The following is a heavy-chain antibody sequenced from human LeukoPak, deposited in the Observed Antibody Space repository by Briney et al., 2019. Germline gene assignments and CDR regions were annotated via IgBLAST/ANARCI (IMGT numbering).Heavy chain of an antibody. CDR3: ARTDETAPAEDFQH. CDR2: IYSGGST. CDR1: GFSVSSTY. V-gene: IGHV3-53*01. D-gene: IGHD2-21*02. Sequence: GGSLRLSCAASGFSVSSTYMSWVRQAPGKGLEWVSVIYSGGSTYYAASVKGRFTISRDNSKNTLYLQMKSLRAEDTAVYYCARTDETAPAEDFQHWGQGTLVTVSS. J-gene: IGHJ1*01.